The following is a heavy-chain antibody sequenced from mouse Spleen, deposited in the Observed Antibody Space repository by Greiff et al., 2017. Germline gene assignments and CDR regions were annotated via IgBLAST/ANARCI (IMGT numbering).Heavy chain of an antibody. V-gene: IGHV10-1*01. CDR2: IRSKSNNYAT. CDR1: GFSFNTYA. J-gene: IGHJ1*03. CDR3: VRQDFYWYFDV. Sequence: EVQGVESGGGLVQPKGSLKLSCAASGFSFNTYAMNWVRQAPGKGLEWVARIRSKSNNYATYYADSVKDRFTISRDDSESMLYLQMNNLKTEDTAMYCCVRQDFYWYFDVWGTGTTVTVSS.